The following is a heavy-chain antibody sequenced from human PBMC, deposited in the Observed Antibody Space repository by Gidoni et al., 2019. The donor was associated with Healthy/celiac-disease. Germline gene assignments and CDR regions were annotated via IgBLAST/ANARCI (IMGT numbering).Heavy chain of an antibody. CDR1: GFTFSAYF. V-gene: IGHV3-11*01. J-gene: IGHJ4*02. CDR3: ARGSGGRLHLGELYSTFDY. D-gene: IGHD3-16*01. CDR2: MGSRGATI. Sequence: VQLVESGGGVVKPGGSLRLACAVSGFTFSAYFMSWIRQAPWKGLGWVTYMGSRGATIYSADSVKGRFTISRDNAKNSRYLQMNSLRAEDTAVYYCARGSGGRLHLGELYSTFDYWGQGTLVTVSA.